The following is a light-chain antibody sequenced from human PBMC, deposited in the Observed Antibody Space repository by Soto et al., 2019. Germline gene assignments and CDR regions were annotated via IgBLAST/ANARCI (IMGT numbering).Light chain of an antibody. CDR1: QRVSSS. Sequence: EIVMTQSPATLSVSPGDRATLSCRASQRVSSSLAWYQQIPGQAPRLLIYEASTRATGIPARFGGSGSGTEFTLTISSLQSEDFAVYYCQQYNNWPPLTFGGGTKVELK. CDR2: EAS. V-gene: IGKV3-15*01. CDR3: QQYNNWPPLT. J-gene: IGKJ4*01.